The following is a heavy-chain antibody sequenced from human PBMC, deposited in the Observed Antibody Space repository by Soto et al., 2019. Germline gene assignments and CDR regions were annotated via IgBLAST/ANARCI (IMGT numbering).Heavy chain of an antibody. Sequence: ASVKVSCKASGYTFTKYYIHWVRQAPGQGLQWLGIINPSGGATTYAQKFQGRVTMTRDTSTSTVFLELRSLRSEDAAIFYCATSRGLYDYGSTWGQGTLVTVSS. CDR1: GYTFTKYY. V-gene: IGHV1-46*01. CDR3: ATSRGLYDYGST. D-gene: IGHD4-17*01. CDR2: INPSGGAT. J-gene: IGHJ5*02.